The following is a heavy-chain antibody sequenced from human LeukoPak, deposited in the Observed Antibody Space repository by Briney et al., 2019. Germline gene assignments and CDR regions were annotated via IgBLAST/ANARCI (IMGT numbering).Heavy chain of an antibody. CDR2: IYSGGST. J-gene: IGHJ4*02. D-gene: IGHD3-3*01. CDR3: ARGGYDFWSGYYGY. CDR1: GFTVSSNY. V-gene: IGHV3-53*01. Sequence: GGSLRLSCAASGFTVSSNYMSWVRQAPGKGLEWVSVIYSGGSTYYADSVKGRFTISRDNSKNTLYLQMNSLRAEDTAVYYCARGGYDFWSGYYGYWGQGTLVTVSS.